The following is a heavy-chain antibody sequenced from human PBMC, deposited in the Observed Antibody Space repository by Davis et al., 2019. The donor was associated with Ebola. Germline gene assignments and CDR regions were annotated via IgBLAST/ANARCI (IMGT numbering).Heavy chain of an antibody. J-gene: IGHJ4*02. CDR2: INHSGST. Sequence: MPSETLSLTCAVYGGSFSGYYWSWIRQPPGKGLEWIGEINHSGSTNYKPSLKSRVTISVDTSKNQFSLKLSSVTAADTAVYYCARGLSYYYDSSGYYRLAYWGQGTLVTVSS. CDR1: GGSFSGYY. D-gene: IGHD3-22*01. V-gene: IGHV4-34*01. CDR3: ARGLSYYYDSSGYYRLAY.